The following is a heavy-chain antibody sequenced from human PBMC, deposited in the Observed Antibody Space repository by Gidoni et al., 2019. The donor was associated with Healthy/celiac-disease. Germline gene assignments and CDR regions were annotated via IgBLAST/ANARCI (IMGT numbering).Heavy chain of an antibody. CDR2: IRSKAYGGTT. CDR1: GFTFGDYA. D-gene: IGHD1-1*01. Sequence: EVQLVESGGGLVQPGRSLRLSCTASGFTFGDYAMSWFRQAPGKGLEWVGFIRSKAYGGTTEYAASVKGRFTISRDDSKSIAYLQMNSLKTEDTAVYYCTRDRSPGTGTTSDGYWGQGTLVTVSS. V-gene: IGHV3-49*03. CDR3: TRDRSPGTGTTSDGY. J-gene: IGHJ4*02.